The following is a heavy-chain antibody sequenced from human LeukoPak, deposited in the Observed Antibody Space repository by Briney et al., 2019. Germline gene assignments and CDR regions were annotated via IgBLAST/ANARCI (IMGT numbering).Heavy chain of an antibody. V-gene: IGHV3-30-3*01. CDR3: ARAAFDI. J-gene: IGHJ3*02. Sequence: GGSLRLSCAASGFTFSSYAMHWVRQAPGKGLEWVAVISYDGSNKYYADSVKGRFTISRDNSKNTLYLQMNSLRAEDTAVYYCARAAFDIWGQGTMVIVSS. CDR1: GFTFSSYA. CDR2: ISYDGSNK.